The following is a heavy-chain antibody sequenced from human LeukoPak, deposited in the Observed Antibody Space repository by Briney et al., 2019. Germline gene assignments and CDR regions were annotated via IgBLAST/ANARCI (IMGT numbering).Heavy chain of an antibody. D-gene: IGHD2-2*01. J-gene: IGHJ1*01. CDR3: ASYGCTSTSCPLQYFQH. CDR2: IRYDGSNK. Sequence: GGSLRLSCAASGFTFSNYGMHWVRQAPGKGLEWVAFIRYDGSNKYYADSVKGRFSISRDNSKNTLYLQMNSLRAEDTAVYYCASYGCTSTSCPLQYFQHWGQGTLVTVSS. V-gene: IGHV3-30*02. CDR1: GFTFSNYG.